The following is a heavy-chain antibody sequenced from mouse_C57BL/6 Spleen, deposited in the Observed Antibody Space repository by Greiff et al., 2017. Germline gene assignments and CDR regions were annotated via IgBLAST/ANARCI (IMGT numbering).Heavy chain of an antibody. CDR2: IYPSDSET. CDR1: GYTFTSYW. D-gene: IGHD3-2*02. CDR3: ARGDTQLRRFAY. V-gene: IGHV1-61*01. J-gene: IGHJ3*01. Sequence: QVQLQQPGAELVRPGSSVKLSCKASGYTFTSYWMDWVKQRPGQGLEWIGNIYPSDSETHYNQKFKDKATLTVDKSSSTAYMQLSSLTSEDSAVYYCARGDTQLRRFAYWGQGTLVTVSA.